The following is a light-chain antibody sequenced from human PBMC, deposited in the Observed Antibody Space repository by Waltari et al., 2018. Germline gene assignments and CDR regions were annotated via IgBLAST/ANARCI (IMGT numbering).Light chain of an antibody. CDR3: SSYTVSSATV. CDR1: SSDVGAFNH. J-gene: IGLJ1*01. CDR2: EVT. Sequence: QSALTQPASVSGSPGQSITISCTGTSSDVGAFNHVSWYQQRPGKAPELIIYEVTNRPPGVSKRFSGSTSDNTASLTISGLQAEDEGDFYCSSYTVSSATVFGTGTMVTVL. V-gene: IGLV2-14*01.